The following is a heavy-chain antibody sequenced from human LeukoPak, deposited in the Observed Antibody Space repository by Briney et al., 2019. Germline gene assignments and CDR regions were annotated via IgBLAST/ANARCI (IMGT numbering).Heavy chain of an antibody. D-gene: IGHD6-13*01. J-gene: IGHJ1*01. Sequence: SETLSLTCAVYGGSFSGYYWSWIRQPPGKGLEWIGEINHSGSTNYNPSLESRVTISVDTSKNQFSLKLSSVTAADTAVYYCARARYSSSWYNAEYFQHWGQGTLVTVSS. CDR3: ARARYSSSWYNAEYFQH. CDR1: GGSFSGYY. CDR2: INHSGST. V-gene: IGHV4-34*01.